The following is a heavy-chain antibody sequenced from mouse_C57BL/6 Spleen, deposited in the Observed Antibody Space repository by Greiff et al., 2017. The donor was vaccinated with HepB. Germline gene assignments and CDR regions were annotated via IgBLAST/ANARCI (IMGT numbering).Heavy chain of an antibody. CDR3: ARPYGSSFDY. CDR2: INPSTGGT. CDR1: GYSFTGYY. Sequence: EVQRVESGPELVKPGASVKISCKASGYSFTGYYMNWVKQSPEKSLEWIGEINPSTGGTTYNQKFKAKATLTVDKSSSTAYMQLKSLTSEDSAVYYCARPYGSSFDYWGQGTTLTVSS. V-gene: IGHV1-42*01. J-gene: IGHJ2*01. D-gene: IGHD1-1*01.